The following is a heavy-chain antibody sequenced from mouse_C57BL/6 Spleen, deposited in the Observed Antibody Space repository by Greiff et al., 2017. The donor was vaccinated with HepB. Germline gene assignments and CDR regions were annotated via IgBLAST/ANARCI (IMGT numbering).Heavy chain of an antibody. CDR1: GYSITSGYD. J-gene: IGHJ2*01. CDR2: ISYSGST. V-gene: IGHV3-1*01. Sequence: EVQLQQSGPGMVKPSQSLSLTCTVTGYSITSGYDWHWIRHFPGNKLEWMGYISYSGSTNYNPSLKSRISITHDTSKNHFFLKLNSVTTEDTATYYCARANYYDYPDYWGQGTTLTVSS. CDR3: ARANYYDYPDY. D-gene: IGHD2-4*01.